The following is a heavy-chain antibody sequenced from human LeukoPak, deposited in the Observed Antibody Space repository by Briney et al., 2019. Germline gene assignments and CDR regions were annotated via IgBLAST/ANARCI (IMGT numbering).Heavy chain of an antibody. D-gene: IGHD3-22*01. CDR3: AREGYYYDSSGYPKWDY. Sequence: GASVKVSCKASGYTFTGYYMHWVRQAPGQGLEWMGWINPNSGGTNYAQKFQGRVTMTRDTSISTAYMELSSLRSDDTAVYYCAREGYYYDSSGYPKWDYWGQGTLVTVSS. CDR2: INPNSGGT. CDR1: GYTFTGYY. V-gene: IGHV1-2*02. J-gene: IGHJ4*02.